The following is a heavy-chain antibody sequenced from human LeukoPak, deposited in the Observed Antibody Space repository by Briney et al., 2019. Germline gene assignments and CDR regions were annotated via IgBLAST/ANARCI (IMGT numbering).Heavy chain of an antibody. CDR3: ARHFARSGYVEYEYFQH. V-gene: IGHV5-51*01. D-gene: IGHD5-12*01. CDR2: IYPGDSDT. J-gene: IGHJ1*01. CDR1: GYSFTSYW. Sequence: GESLKISCKGSGYSFTSYWIGWVRQMPGKGLEWMGIIYPGDSDTRYSPFFQGQVTISADKSISTAYLQWSSLKASDTAMYYCARHFARSGYVEYEYFQHWGQGTLVTVSS.